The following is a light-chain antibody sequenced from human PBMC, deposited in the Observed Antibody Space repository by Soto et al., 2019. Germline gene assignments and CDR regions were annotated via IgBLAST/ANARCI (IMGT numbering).Light chain of an antibody. V-gene: IGKV3-20*01. J-gene: IGKJ2*01. CDR2: GAS. CDR3: QQYNSYPMYT. Sequence: EIVLTQSPGTLSLSPGERATLSCRASQSVSSSYLAWYQQKPGQAPRLLIYGASSRATGIPDRFSGSGSGTDFTLTISSLQPDDFATYYCQQYNSYPMYTFGQGTKLEIK. CDR1: QSVSSSY.